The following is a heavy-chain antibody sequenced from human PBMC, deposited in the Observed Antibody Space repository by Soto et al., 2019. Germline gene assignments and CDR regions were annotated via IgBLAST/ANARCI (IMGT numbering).Heavy chain of an antibody. CDR3: ARGGRGGWYSAFDI. D-gene: IGHD6-19*01. CDR1: GFTFSSYA. V-gene: IGHV3-30-3*01. Sequence: QVQLVESGGGVVQPGRSLRLSCAASGFTFSSYAMHWVRQAPGKGLEWVAVISYDGSNKYYADSVKGRFTISRDNSKNTLYLQMNSLRAEDTAVYYCARGGRGGWYSAFDIWGQGTMVTVSS. CDR2: ISYDGSNK. J-gene: IGHJ3*02.